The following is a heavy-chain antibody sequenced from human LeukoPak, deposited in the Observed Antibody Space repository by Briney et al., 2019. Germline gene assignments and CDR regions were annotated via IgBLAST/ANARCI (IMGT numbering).Heavy chain of an antibody. CDR1: GFTFSYYS. V-gene: IGHV3-48*02. D-gene: IGHD2-21*02. J-gene: IGHJ4*02. Sequence: GGSLRLSCAASGFTFSYYSMNWVRQAPGKGLEWVSYISDSSNIYYADSVKGRFTISRDNAKNSLYLQMNSLRDEDTAVYYCAKAVVTAFDYWGQGTLVTVSS. CDR2: ISDSSNI. CDR3: AKAVVTAFDY.